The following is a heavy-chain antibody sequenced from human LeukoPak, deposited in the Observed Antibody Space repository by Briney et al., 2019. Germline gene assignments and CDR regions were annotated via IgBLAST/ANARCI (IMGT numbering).Heavy chain of an antibody. CDR3: ASTYYYGSSGYYIADY. D-gene: IGHD3-22*01. V-gene: IGHV4-59*08. CDR1: GGSISSYY. Sequence: SETLSLTCTVSGGSISSYYWSWIRQPPGKGLEWIGYIYYSGSTNYNLSLKSRVTISVDTSKNQFSLKLSSVTAADTAVYYCASTYYYGSSGYYIADYWGQGTLVTVSS. J-gene: IGHJ4*02. CDR2: IYYSGST.